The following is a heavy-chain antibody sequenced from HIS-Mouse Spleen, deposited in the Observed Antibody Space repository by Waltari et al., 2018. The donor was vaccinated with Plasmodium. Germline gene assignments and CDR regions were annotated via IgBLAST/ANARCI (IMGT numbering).Heavy chain of an antibody. CDR1: GGSISSYY. J-gene: IGHJ4*02. D-gene: IGHD5-18*01. Sequence: QVQLKESGPGLVKPSEPLSLTGTLSGGSISSYYWIWIRQPPGKGLEWIGYIYYSGSTNYNPSLKSRVTISVDTSKNQFSLKLSSVTAADTAVYYCARLRYSYGYFDYWGQGTLVTVSS. CDR2: IYYSGST. V-gene: IGHV4-59*08. CDR3: ARLRYSYGYFDY.